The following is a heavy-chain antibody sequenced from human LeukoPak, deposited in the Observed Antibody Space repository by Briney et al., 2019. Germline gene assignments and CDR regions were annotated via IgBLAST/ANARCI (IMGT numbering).Heavy chain of an antibody. CDR3: AKDYRIAVAGLFDY. V-gene: IGHV3-74*01. CDR2: INSGGSGT. J-gene: IGHJ4*02. CDR1: GFAFSRNW. Sequence: PGGSLRLSCAASGFAFSRNWMHWVRQTPGKGLGWVSRINSGGSGTSYADSVEGRFTISRDNAKNTLYLPINSLRAEDTAVYYCAKDYRIAVAGLFDYWGQGTLVTVSS. D-gene: IGHD6-19*01.